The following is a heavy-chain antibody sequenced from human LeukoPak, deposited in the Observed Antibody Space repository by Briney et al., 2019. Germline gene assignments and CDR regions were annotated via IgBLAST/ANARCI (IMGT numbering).Heavy chain of an antibody. Sequence: SETLSLTCTVPGDSISSRSHYWAWIRESPGKGLEWIGSIFYTGSGYYNPSLESRVTMSLDTSKNQISLKLTSVTAADTAVYYCARKTWFWYFDSWGQGTLVTVSS. D-gene: IGHD3-10*01. J-gene: IGHJ4*02. V-gene: IGHV4-39*01. CDR2: IFYTGSG. CDR1: GDSISSRSHY. CDR3: ARKTWFWYFDS.